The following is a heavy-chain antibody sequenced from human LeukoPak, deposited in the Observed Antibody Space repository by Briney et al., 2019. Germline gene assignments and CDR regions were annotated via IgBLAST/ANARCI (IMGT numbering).Heavy chain of an antibody. V-gene: IGHV4-39*02. J-gene: IGHJ5*02. D-gene: IGHD1-7*01. CDR1: GGSISSSSYY. CDR3: ARDVTGTTGGNWFDP. CDR2: IYYSGST. Sequence: TSETLSLTCTVSGGSISSSSYYWGWIRQPPGKGLEWIGSIYYSGSTYYNPSLKSRVTISVDTSKNQFSLKLSSVTAADTAVYYCARDVTGTTGGNWFDPWGQGTLVTVSS.